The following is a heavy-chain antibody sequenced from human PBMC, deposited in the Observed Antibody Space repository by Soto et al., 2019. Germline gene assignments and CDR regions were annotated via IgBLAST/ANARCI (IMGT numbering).Heavy chain of an antibody. Sequence: PGGSLRLSCASSGFTFSSYAMSWVRQAPGKGLEWVSAISGSGGSTYYADSVKGRCTISRDNHKNTLYLQMNSLRAEDTAVYYCAKEKSVAAAGPFDYWGQGTLVTVSS. CDR3: AKEKSVAAAGPFDY. V-gene: IGHV3-23*01. CDR1: GFTFSSYA. CDR2: ISGSGGST. J-gene: IGHJ4*02. D-gene: IGHD6-13*01.